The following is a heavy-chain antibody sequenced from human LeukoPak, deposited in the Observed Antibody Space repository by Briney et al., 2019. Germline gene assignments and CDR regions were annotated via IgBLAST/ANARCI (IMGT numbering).Heavy chain of an antibody. V-gene: IGHV3-21*06. CDR2: ISSSSSYM. Sequence: GGSLRLSCAASGFTFSSYSMNWVRQAPGKGLEWVSSISSSSSYMYYADSVKGRFTFSRDNAKNSLYLQMNSLRAEDTAVYYCARAPTVVTPVDHWGQGTLVTVSA. CDR3: ARAPTVVTPVDH. D-gene: IGHD4-23*01. CDR1: GFTFSSYS. J-gene: IGHJ4*02.